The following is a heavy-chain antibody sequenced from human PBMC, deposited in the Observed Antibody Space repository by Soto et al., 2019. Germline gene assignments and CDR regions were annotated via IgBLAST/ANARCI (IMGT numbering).Heavy chain of an antibody. J-gene: IGHJ3*02. D-gene: IGHD3-3*01. CDR2: ISYSGST. V-gene: IGHV4-31*03. CDR1: GGSFSGGGYY. Sequence: SETLSLTCTVSGGSFSGGGYYWSWIRQHPGKGLEWMRYISYSGSTKYKPSLQSRITISVDTSKNQFSLRLTSVTAADTAIYFCARTSIFGVVLNAFDIWGPGTLVTVSS. CDR3: ARTSIFGVVLNAFDI.